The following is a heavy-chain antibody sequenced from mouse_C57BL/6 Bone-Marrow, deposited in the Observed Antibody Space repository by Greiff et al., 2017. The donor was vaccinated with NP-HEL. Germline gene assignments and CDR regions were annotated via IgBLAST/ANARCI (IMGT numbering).Heavy chain of an antibody. CDR3: ARLGWLLPYFDY. Sequence: QVQLQQPGAELVRPGSSVKLSCKASGYTFTSYWMHWVKQRPIQGLEWIGNIDPSDSETHYNQQFKDKATLTVDKSSSTAYMQLSSLTSEDSAVYYCARLGWLLPYFDYWGQGTTLTVSS. D-gene: IGHD2-3*01. CDR1: GYTFTSYW. V-gene: IGHV1-52*01. CDR2: IDPSDSET. J-gene: IGHJ2*01.